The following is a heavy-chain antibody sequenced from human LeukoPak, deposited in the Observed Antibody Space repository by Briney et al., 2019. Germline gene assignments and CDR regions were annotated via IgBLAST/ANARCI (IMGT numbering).Heavy chain of an antibody. Sequence: SGPTLVKPTQTLTMTCTFSGFSLSTSGVGVGWIRQPPGKALEWLALIYSDDDNRYSPSLKSRLTITKDTSENQVVLTMTNMVPVDTATEYCAHIEYSSSPSAFDIWGQGTMVTVSS. D-gene: IGHD6-6*01. CDR2: IYSDDDN. V-gene: IGHV2-5*02. J-gene: IGHJ3*02. CDR1: GFSLSTSGVG. CDR3: AHIEYSSSPSAFDI.